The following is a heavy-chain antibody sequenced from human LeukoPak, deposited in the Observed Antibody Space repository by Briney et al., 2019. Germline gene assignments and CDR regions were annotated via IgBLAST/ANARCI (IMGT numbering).Heavy chain of an antibody. V-gene: IGHV4-39*07. CDR2: IYYSGST. CDR1: GGSISSSSYY. CDR3: ARDYSSGLRHY. D-gene: IGHD6-19*01. J-gene: IGHJ4*02. Sequence: PSETLSLTCTVSGGSISSSSYYWGWIRQPPGKGLEWIGSIYYSGSTYYNPSLQSRVTISVDTSKNQFSLKLTSVTAADTSVYSCARDYSSGLRHYWGQGTLVTVSS.